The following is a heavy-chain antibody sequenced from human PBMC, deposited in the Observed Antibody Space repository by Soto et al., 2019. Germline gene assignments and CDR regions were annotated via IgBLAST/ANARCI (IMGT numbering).Heavy chain of an antibody. Sequence: SQTLSLTCAISGDSVSSNSAAWSWIRQSPSRGLEWLGRTYYRSKWYNDYAVSVKSRITINPDTSKNQFSLQLNSVTPEDTAVYYCAREGYCSGGSCYRYYYYGMDVWGQGTTVTVSS. V-gene: IGHV6-1*01. CDR3: AREGYCSGGSCYRYYYYGMDV. CDR1: GDSVSSNSAA. J-gene: IGHJ6*02. CDR2: TYYRSKWYN. D-gene: IGHD2-15*01.